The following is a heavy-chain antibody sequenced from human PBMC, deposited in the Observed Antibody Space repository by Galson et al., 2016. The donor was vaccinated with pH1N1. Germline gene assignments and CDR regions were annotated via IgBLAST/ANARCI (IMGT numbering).Heavy chain of an antibody. J-gene: IGHJ5*02. V-gene: IGHV1-2*02. CDR3: ARVSSSIPFDP. D-gene: IGHD6-13*01. Sequence: SVKVSCKASGYTFTGYYIHWVRQAPGQGLEWMGWINPDSGSTTYAQNLLGRVTMTRDTSISTAFMEVNSVKSDDTAVYYCARVSSSIPFDPWGQGTLVTVSS. CDR2: INPDSGST. CDR1: GYTFTGYY.